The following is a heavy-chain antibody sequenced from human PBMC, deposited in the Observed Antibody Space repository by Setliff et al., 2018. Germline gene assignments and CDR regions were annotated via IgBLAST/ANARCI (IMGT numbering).Heavy chain of an antibody. CDR1: GYTFTGYY. CDR3: ARAPLESGYYYGQGHYFDN. V-gene: IGHV1-46*01. Sequence: ASVKVSCKASGYTFTGYYLHWVRQAPGQGLEWMGIIDPSADYTNYAQRFQGRVTMTKDTSTTTVCMELSSLRSEDTAVYYCARAPLESGYYYGQGHYFDNWGQGTLVTVSS. CDR2: IDPSADYT. J-gene: IGHJ4*02. D-gene: IGHD5-18*01.